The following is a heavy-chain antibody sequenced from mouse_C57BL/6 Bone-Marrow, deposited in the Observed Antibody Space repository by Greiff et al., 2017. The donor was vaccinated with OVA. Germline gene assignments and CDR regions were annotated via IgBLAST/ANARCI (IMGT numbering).Heavy chain of an antibody. Sequence: VQLQQSGAELVKPGASVKMSCKASGYTFTGYYMNWVKQRPGQGLEWIARIYPGGGDTNYNEKFKGKATLTAEKSSSTAYMQRSSLTSEDSAVYFWAKGTTVVPYYAMDYWGQGTSVTVSS. V-gene: IGHV1-76*01. CDR2: IYPGGGDT. D-gene: IGHD1-1*01. CDR3: AKGTTVVPYYAMDY. CDR1: GYTFTGYY. J-gene: IGHJ4*01.